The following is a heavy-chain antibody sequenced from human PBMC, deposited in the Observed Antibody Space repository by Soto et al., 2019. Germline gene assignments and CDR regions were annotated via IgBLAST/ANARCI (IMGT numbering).Heavy chain of an antibody. D-gene: IGHD2-2*01. J-gene: IGHJ4*02. Sequence: GGSLRLSCASSGFNFSFYAMHWVRQTPGKGLEWVAVISFDGNNIYYADSVRGRFTISRDSSSSMLYLQMNNLKPEDSAIYYCARVGCCSTWCVTQFDNLGQGTLVTVSS. CDR3: ARVGCCSTWCVTQFDN. CDR2: ISFDGNNI. CDR1: GFNFSFYA. V-gene: IGHV3-30-3*01.